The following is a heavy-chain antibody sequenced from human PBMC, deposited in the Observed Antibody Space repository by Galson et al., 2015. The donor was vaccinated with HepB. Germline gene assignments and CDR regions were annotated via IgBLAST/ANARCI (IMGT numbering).Heavy chain of an antibody. J-gene: IGHJ6*02. CDR2: IIPILGIA. CDR1: GGTFSSYA. V-gene: IGHV1-69*04. Sequence: SVKVSCKASGGTFSSYAISWVRQAPGQGLEWMGRIIPILGIANYAQKFQGRVTITADKSTSTAYMELSSLRSEDTAVYYCAREDIVVVVAAFYYYYGMDVWGQGTTVTVSS. CDR3: AREDIVVVVAAFYYYYGMDV. D-gene: IGHD2-15*01.